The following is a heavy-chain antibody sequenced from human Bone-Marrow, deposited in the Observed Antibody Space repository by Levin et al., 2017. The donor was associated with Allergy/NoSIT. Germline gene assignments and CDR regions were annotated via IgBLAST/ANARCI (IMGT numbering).Heavy chain of an antibody. CDR1: GGSISSGDYY. V-gene: IGHV4-30-4*01. Sequence: PSETLSLTCTVSGGSISSGDYYWSWIRQPPGKGLEWIGYIYYSGSTYYNPSLKSRVTISVDTSKNQFSLKLSSVTAADTAVYYCARQRYCSSTSCYGGAHFDYWGQGTLVTVSS. CDR3: ARQRYCSSTSCYGGAHFDY. CDR2: IYYSGST. D-gene: IGHD2-2*01. J-gene: IGHJ4*02.